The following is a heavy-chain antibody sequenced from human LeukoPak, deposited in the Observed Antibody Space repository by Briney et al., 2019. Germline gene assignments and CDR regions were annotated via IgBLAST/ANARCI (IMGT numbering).Heavy chain of an antibody. V-gene: IGHV1-69*13. D-gene: IGHD4-17*01. Sequence: VKVSCKASGGTFSRYAISWVRQAPGHGLEWMGRIIPIFGTAKYAQKSQGRVTNTTDESTSTAYMELSSLRSEDTAVYYCARGASHGDYDYFDYWGQGTLVTVSS. J-gene: IGHJ4*02. CDR2: IIPIFGTA. CDR3: ARGASHGDYDYFDY. CDR1: GGTFSRYA.